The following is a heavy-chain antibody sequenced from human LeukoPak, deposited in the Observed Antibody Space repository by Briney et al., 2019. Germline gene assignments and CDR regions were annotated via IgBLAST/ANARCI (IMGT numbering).Heavy chain of an antibody. D-gene: IGHD6-19*01. V-gene: IGHV4-31*03. J-gene: IGHJ4*02. CDR2: IYYSGST. CDR3: ARLSSRWYFSPDY. Sequence: SETLSLTCTVSGGXISSGGYYWSWLRQHPGKGLEWIGYIYYSGSTYYNPSLKSRVTISVDTSKNQFSLNLSSVTAADTAVYYCARLSSRWYFSPDYWGQGTLVTVSS. CDR1: GGXISSGGYY.